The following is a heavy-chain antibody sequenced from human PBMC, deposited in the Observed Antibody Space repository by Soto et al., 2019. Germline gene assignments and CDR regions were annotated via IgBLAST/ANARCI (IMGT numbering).Heavy chain of an antibody. CDR1: GFTFSSYW. D-gene: IGHD3-10*01. CDR2: IKQDGSET. V-gene: IGHV3-7*01. Sequence: EVQLVESGGGLVQPGGSLRLSCAASGFTFSSYWMSWVRQAPGKGLEWVANIKQDGSETYYVDSVKGRFTISRDNAKNSRYLQMNSLRAEDTAVYYCARTRDYYYYYMDFWGKGTTVTVSS. CDR3: ARTRDYYYYYMDF. J-gene: IGHJ6*03.